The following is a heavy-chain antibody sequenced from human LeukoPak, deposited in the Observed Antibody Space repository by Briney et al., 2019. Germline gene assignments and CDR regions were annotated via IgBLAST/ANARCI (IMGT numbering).Heavy chain of an antibody. J-gene: IGHJ3*02. V-gene: IGHV1-69*01. CDR1: GGTFNNYV. Sequence: SVKVSCKASGGTFNNYVISWVRQAPGQGLEWMGGITPIPGTANHAQKFQGRVTITADESTSTAYMELRSLRSEDTAVYYCARGRSGYYHDDAFDIWGQGTMDTVSS. CDR2: ITPIPGTA. D-gene: IGHD3-22*01. CDR3: ARGRSGYYHDDAFDI.